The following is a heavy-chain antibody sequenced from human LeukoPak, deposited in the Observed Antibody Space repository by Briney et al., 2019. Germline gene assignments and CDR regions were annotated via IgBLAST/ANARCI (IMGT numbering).Heavy chain of an antibody. V-gene: IGHV4-4*07. CDR3: ARDPGASGAGHQFDY. Sequence: PSETLSLTCTVSSASISTYYWSWIRQPAGKGLEWIGRIYTSGSTNYNPSLKSRVTISVDTSKNHFSLKVNSVTAADTAVYYCARDPGASGAGHQFDYWGQGTLVTVSS. CDR2: IYTSGST. J-gene: IGHJ4*02. CDR1: SASISTYY. D-gene: IGHD6-19*01.